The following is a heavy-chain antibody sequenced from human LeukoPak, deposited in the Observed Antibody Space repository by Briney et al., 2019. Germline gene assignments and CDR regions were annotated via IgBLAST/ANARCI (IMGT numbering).Heavy chain of an antibody. CDR1: GGSISSGSYY. Sequence: SETLSLTCTVSGGSISSGSYYWSWIRQPPGKGLESIGNIYYTGSTYYNPSLKSRVTISVDTSKNQFSLKLSSVTAADTAVYYCARRTVTNFDYWGQGTLVTVSS. J-gene: IGHJ4*02. D-gene: IGHD4-17*01. CDR2: IYYTGST. CDR3: ARRTVTNFDY. V-gene: IGHV4-39*01.